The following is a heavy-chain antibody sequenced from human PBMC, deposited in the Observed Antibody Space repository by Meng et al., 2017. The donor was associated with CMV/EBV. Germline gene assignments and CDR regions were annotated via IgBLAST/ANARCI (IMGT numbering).Heavy chain of an antibody. D-gene: IGHD3-22*01. V-gene: IGHV4-30-4*08. CDR1: GGSISSGDYY. J-gene: IGHJ4*02. CDR2: IYYSGTT. Sequence: VQLQGSGPGLVKPSQTLSLTCSVSGGSISSGDYYWSWIRQPPGKGLEWIGYIYYSGTTYYNPSLESRVTISVDTSKNQFSLNLSSVTAADTAVYYCARLSGSGTTSTGYHYAFDSWGQGTLVTVSS. CDR3: ARLSGSGTTSTGYHYAFDS.